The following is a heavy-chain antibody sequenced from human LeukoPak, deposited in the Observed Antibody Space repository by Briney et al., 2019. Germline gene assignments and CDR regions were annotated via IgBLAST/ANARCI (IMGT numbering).Heavy chain of an antibody. CDR1: GGAFSCYA. CDR2: IIPILGIA. V-gene: IGHV1-69*04. D-gene: IGHD3-10*01. J-gene: IGHJ4*02. Sequence: SVKVSCTGTGGAFSCYAISWVRHAPGQGLEWMGRIIPILGIANYAQKFQGRVTITADKSTSTAYMELSSLRSEDTAVYYCARSRGSAGGFDYWGQGTLVTVSS. CDR3: ARSRGSAGGFDY.